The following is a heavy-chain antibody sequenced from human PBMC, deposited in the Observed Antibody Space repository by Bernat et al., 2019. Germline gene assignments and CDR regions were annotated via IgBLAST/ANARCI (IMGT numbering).Heavy chain of an antibody. CDR2: FDPEDGET. J-gene: IGHJ3*02. Sequence: QVQLVQSGAEVKKPGASVKVSCKVSGYTLTELSMHWVRQAPGKGLEWMGGFDPEDGETIYAQKFHGRVNMTEDTSTDTAYMELSRLRSEDTAVYYCAVGAPREITIFGVVHRRVDAFDIWGQGTMVTVSS. D-gene: IGHD3-3*01. CDR3: AVGAPREITIFGVVHRRVDAFDI. V-gene: IGHV1-24*01. CDR1: GYTLTELS.